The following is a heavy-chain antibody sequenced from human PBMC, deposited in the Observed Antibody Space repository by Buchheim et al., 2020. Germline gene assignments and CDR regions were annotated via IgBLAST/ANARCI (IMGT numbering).Heavy chain of an antibody. D-gene: IGHD3-22*01. Sequence: QVQLQESGPGLVKPSETLSLTCTVSGGSISSYYWSWIRQPPGKGLEWIGYIYYSGSTNYNPSLQSRVTISVDTSKNQFSLKLSSVTAADTAVYYCARGAPGGSSGYGYYYYGMDVWGQGTT. CDR3: ARGAPGGSSGYGYYYYGMDV. CDR1: GGSISSYY. CDR2: IYYSGST. J-gene: IGHJ6*02. V-gene: IGHV4-59*01.